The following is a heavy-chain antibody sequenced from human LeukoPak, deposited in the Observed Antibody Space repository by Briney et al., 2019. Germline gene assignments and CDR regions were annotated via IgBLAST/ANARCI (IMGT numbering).Heavy chain of an antibody. Sequence: ASVKVSCKASGYTFTGYYMHWVRQAPGQGLEWMGWINPNSGGTNYAQKFQGRVTMTRDTSISTAYMELRRLRSDDTVVYYCARDFDTSGYYTGHWGQGTLVTVSS. CDR2: INPNSGGT. J-gene: IGHJ4*02. V-gene: IGHV1-2*02. D-gene: IGHD3-22*01. CDR1: GYTFTGYY. CDR3: ARDFDTSGYYTGH.